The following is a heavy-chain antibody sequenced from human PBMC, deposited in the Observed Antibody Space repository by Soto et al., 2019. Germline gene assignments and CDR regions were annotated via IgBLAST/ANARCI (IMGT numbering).Heavy chain of an antibody. CDR1: GGSISSSSSY. Sequence: PSETLSLTCTVSGGSISSSSSYWGWIRQPPGKGLEWIGSIYYSGSTYYNPSLKSRVTISVDTSKNQFSLKLSSVTAADTAVYYCARHVVMYYYGSGSYYRADYYYYYMDVWGKGTTVTVSS. CDR3: ARHVVMYYYGSGSYYRADYYYYYMDV. J-gene: IGHJ6*03. CDR2: IYYSGST. D-gene: IGHD3-10*01. V-gene: IGHV4-39*01.